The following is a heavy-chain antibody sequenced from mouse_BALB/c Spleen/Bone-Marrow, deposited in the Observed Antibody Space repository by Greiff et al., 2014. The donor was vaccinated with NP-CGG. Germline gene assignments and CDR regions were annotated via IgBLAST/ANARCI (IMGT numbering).Heavy chain of an antibody. CDR3: VRGNYGNYVDYFDF. Sequence: VQLKESGGGLVQPGGSLKLSCAASGFTFSNYGMSWVRQTPDKRLELVATINGNGGSTYYPDSVKGRFTISRDTAKNTLYLQMSSPKSEETAMYYCVRGNYGNYVDYFDFWGQGTTLTVSS. V-gene: IGHV5-6-3*01. CDR2: INGNGGST. J-gene: IGHJ2*01. D-gene: IGHD2-1*01. CDR1: GFTFSNYG.